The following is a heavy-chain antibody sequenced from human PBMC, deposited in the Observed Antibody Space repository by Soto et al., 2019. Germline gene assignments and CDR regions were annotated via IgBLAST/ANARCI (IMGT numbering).Heavy chain of an antibody. CDR3: ARWSYLDY. Sequence: GWLRRACVASGFSFGSYALTWVRQAPGKGLEWVSTISGSDGKTFYADAVKVRFSISRDISQSNLYLQMNSLRADDTAIYYCARWSYLDYWGQGTRVTVSS. J-gene: IGHJ4*02. V-gene: IGHV3-23*01. D-gene: IGHD3-3*01. CDR1: GFSFGSYA. CDR2: ISGSDGKT.